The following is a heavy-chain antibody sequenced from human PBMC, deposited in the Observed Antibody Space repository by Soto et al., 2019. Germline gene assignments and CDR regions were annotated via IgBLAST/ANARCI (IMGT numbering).Heavy chain of an antibody. CDR2: ISAYNGNT. CDR1: GYTFTSYG. J-gene: IGHJ4*02. D-gene: IGHD2-2*01. CDR3: ARGGTYCSSTSCLRLKGSSWSY. V-gene: IGHV1-18*04. Sequence: ASVKVSCKASGYTFTSYGISWVRQAPGQGLEWTGWISAYNGNTNYAQKLQGRVTMTTDTSTSTAYMELRSLRSDDTAVYYCARGGTYCSSTSCLRLKGSSWSYWGQETLVTVSS.